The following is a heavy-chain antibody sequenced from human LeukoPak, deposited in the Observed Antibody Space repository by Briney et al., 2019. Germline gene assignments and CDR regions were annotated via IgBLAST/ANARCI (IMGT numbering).Heavy chain of an antibody. CDR1: GGTFSSCA. CDR2: IIPIFGTA. D-gene: IGHD3-22*01. V-gene: IGHV1-69*01. Sequence: SVKVSCKASGGTFSSCAISWVRQAPGQGLEWMGGIIPIFGTANYAQKFQGRVTITADESTSTAYMELSSLRSEDTAVYYCARAGDYYDSSPDYWGQGTLVTVSS. CDR3: ARAGDYYDSSPDY. J-gene: IGHJ4*02.